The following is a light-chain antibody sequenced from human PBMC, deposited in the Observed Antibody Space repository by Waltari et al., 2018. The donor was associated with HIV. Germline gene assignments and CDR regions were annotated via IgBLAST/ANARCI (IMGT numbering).Light chain of an antibody. CDR3: LQHKDYPWT. Sequence: IQMTQSPSSLSASVGDRVPITCRASQDIRKILGWYQQKPGEAPKRLISGASSLQSGVPPTFSGSGSGTEFTLTITNLQPEDFATYYCLQHKDYPWTFGQGTRVEVK. CDR1: QDIRKI. J-gene: IGKJ1*01. V-gene: IGKV1-17*02. CDR2: GAS.